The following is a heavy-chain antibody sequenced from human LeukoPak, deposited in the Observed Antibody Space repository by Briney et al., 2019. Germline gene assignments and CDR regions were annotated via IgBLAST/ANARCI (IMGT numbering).Heavy chain of an antibody. J-gene: IGHJ3*02. CDR1: GYSISSGYY. V-gene: IGHV4-38-2*02. CDR2: IYHSGST. CDR3: ARMSHDAFDI. Sequence: SETLSLTCTVSGYSISSGYYWGWIRQPPGKGLEWIGSIYHSGSTYYNPSLKSRVTISVDTSKNQFSLKLSSVTAADTAVYYCARMSHDAFDIWGQGTMVTVSS.